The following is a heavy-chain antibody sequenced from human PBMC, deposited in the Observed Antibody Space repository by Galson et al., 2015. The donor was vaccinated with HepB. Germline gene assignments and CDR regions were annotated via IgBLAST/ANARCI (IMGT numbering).Heavy chain of an antibody. J-gene: IGHJ4*02. CDR3: ARDLGGYGDY. CDR2: INPSGGST. Sequence: SVKVSCKASGYTFTTYYIHWVRQAPGQGLEWLGIINPSGGSTKYAQNFQGRVTMTRDPSTSTIYMELSSLRSEDTAVYYCARDLGGYGDYWGQGTLVTVSS. CDR1: GYTFTTYY. V-gene: IGHV1-46*01. D-gene: IGHD5-12*01.